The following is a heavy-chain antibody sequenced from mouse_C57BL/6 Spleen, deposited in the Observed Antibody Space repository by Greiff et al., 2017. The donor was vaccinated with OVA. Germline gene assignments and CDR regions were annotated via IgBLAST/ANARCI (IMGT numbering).Heavy chain of an antibody. CDR3: AGGNYPYYAMDY. CDR1: GYAFSSYW. V-gene: IGHV1-80*01. CDR2: IYPGDGDT. Sequence: VQGVESGAELVKPGASVKISCKASGYAFSSYWMNWVKQRPGKGLEWIGQIYPGDGDTNYNGKFKGKATLTADKSSSTAYMQLSSLTSEDSAVYFCAGGNYPYYAMDYWGQGTSVTVSS. J-gene: IGHJ4*01. D-gene: IGHD2-1*01.